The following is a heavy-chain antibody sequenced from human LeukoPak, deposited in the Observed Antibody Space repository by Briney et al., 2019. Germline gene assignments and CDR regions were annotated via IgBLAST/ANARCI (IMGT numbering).Heavy chain of an antibody. CDR1: GFTFSRYW. CDR3: RAVAGPDDF. J-gene: IGHJ4*02. D-gene: IGHD6-19*01. CDR2: INNDGSST. Sequence: GGSLRLSCAASGFTFSRYWMHWVRQAPGKGLVSVSRINNDGSSTTYADSVKGRFTISRDTAKNTLFLQMNSLRAEDTAVYYCRAVAGPDDFWGQGTLVSVSS. V-gene: IGHV3-74*01.